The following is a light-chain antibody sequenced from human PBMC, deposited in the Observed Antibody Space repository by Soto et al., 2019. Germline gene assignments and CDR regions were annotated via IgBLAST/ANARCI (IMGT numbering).Light chain of an antibody. CDR3: ATWDDTPRDVV. CDR1: SSNIGSNA. J-gene: IGLJ2*01. Sequence: QSVLTQPRSASGTPGQRVTISCSGSSSNIGSNAVNWYQHLPGTAPKLLIYNTNQRPSGAPDRFSGSKSGTSASLAISGLQSEDEADYYCATWDDTPRDVVFGGGTKLTV. CDR2: NTN. V-gene: IGLV1-44*01.